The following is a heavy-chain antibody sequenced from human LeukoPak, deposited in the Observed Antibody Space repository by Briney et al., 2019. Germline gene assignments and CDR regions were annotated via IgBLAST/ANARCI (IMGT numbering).Heavy chain of an antibody. CDR3: ARRGLVARGRSGSYYAFDI. D-gene: IGHD1-26*01. CDR1: GYSFTSYW. J-gene: IGHJ3*02. V-gene: IGHV5-51*01. CDR2: IYPGDSDT. Sequence: GESLKISCKGSGYSFTSYWIGWVRQMPGKGLEWMGIIYPGDSDTRYSPSFQGQVTISADKSISTAYLQWSSLKASDTAMYYCARRGLVARGRSGSYYAFDIWGQGTMVTVSS.